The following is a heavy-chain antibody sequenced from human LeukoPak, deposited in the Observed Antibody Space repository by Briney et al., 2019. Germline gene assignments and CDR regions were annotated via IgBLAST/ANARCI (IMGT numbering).Heavy chain of an antibody. CDR2: VNPDGGRT. V-gene: IGHV3-74*01. J-gene: IGHJ4*02. CDR1: GVTFCNNW. Sequence: GGSLRLSCAASGVTFCNNWMHWVGGAPGKGLGWVSRVNPDGGRTDYAASVKGRFTIATDNAKNTLYLQLNSLRTDDTAVYYCARDWIGIGQTPYYFDYWGQGTLVTVSS. CDR3: ARDWIGIGQTPYYFDY. D-gene: IGHD1-26*01.